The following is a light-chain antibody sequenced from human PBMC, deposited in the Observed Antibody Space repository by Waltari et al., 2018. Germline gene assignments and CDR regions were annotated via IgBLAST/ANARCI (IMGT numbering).Light chain of an antibody. Sequence: QSALTQPASVSGSPGQSITISCTGTSSDVGGYNLVSWYQQHQGKAPKLMIYEDSKRPSGVSIRFSGSKSGNTASLTISGLQAEDEANYYGCSYAGSSIWVFGGGTELTVL. CDR1: SSDVGGYNL. V-gene: IGLV2-23*01. J-gene: IGLJ3*02. CDR3: CSYAGSSIWV. CDR2: EDS.